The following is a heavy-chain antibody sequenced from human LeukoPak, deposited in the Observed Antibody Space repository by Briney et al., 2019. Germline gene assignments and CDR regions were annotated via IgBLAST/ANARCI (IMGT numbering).Heavy chain of an antibody. D-gene: IGHD1-26*01. CDR1: GFTFSSYS. Sequence: PGGSLRLSCAASGFTFSSYSMNWVRQAPGKGLEWVSSISSSSSYIYYADSVKGRFTISRDNAKNSLYLQMNSLRAEDTAVYYCARGRVIVGAPTVNWFDPWDQGTLVTVSS. CDR2: ISSSSSYI. J-gene: IGHJ5*02. V-gene: IGHV3-21*01. CDR3: ARGRVIVGAPTVNWFDP.